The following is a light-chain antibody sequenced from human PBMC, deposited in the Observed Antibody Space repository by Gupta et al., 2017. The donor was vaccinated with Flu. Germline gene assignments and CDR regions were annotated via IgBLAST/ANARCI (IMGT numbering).Light chain of an antibody. V-gene: IGKV1-5*03. CDR3: LQDRSYPWT. J-gene: IGKJ1*01. CDR2: KAS. Sequence: DIQMTQSPSTLSASVGDRVTITCRASQSSDSWLAWYQQKPGKAPKLLIYKASNLESGVPSRFSGSGSGTXFTLTIXSLQPDDFATYYCLQDRSYPWTFGXGTTVEIK. CDR1: QSSDSW.